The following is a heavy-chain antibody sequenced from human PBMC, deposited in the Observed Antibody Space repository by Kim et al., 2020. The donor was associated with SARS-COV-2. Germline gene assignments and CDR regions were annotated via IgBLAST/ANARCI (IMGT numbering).Heavy chain of an antibody. CDR3: ASEEVLVVVRGVINGMDV. Sequence: SETLSLTCTVSGGSMSSSGYYWGWIRQPPGKGREWIGTIYYGGSTYHNPSLKSRVTISVDTSKNQFSLKLSSVTAAATAVYYCASEEVLVVVRGVINGMDVWGQGTTVTVSS. CDR1: GGSMSSSGYY. V-gene: IGHV4-39*01. CDR2: IYYGGST. D-gene: IGHD3-10*01. J-gene: IGHJ6*02.